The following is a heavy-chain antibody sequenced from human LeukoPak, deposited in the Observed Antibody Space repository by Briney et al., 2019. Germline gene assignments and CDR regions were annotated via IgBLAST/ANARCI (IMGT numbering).Heavy chain of an antibody. CDR1: GFTFSSYG. CDR2: ISSSSSYI. CDR3: ARDRVGEPAFDY. D-gene: IGHD3-10*01. V-gene: IGHV3-21*01. Sequence: PGGSLRLSCAASGFTFSSYGMTWVRQAPGKGLEWVSSISSSSSYIYYADSVKGRFTISRDNAKNSLYLQMNSLRAEDTAVYYCARDRVGEPAFDYWGQGTLVTVSS. J-gene: IGHJ4*02.